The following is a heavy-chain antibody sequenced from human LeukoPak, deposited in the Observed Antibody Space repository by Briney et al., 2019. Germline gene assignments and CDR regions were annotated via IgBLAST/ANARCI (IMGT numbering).Heavy chain of an antibody. CDR2: IYHSGST. Sequence: SGTLFLTCAVSGGSISSSNWWSWVRQPPGKGLEWIGEIYHSGSTNCNPSLKSRVIISVDKSKNQFSLKLSSVTAADTAVYYCARDLEYGAIDYWGQGTLVTVSS. V-gene: IGHV4-4*02. CDR3: ARDLEYGAIDY. J-gene: IGHJ4*02. CDR1: GGSISSSNW. D-gene: IGHD2/OR15-2a*01.